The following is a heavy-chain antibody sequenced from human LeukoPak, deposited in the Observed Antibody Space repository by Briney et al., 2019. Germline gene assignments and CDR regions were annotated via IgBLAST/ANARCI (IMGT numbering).Heavy chain of an antibody. D-gene: IGHD5/OR15-5a*01. J-gene: IGHJ5*02. CDR1: GGSISSSNW. V-gene: IGHV4-4*02. CDR2: ISHSGNT. Sequence: PSGTLSLTCAVSGGSISSSNWWIWVRLSPGKGLEWIGEISHSGNTNYNLSLKSRVTISVDKSNNQFSLKMSSVTAADTAVYYCARRRVYAPFDPWGQGTLVTVSS. CDR3: ARRRVYAPFDP.